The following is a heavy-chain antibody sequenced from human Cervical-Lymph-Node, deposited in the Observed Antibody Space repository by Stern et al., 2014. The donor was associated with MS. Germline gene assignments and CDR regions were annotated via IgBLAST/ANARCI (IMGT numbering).Heavy chain of an antibody. V-gene: IGHV3-73*01. Sequence: EMQLVESGGGLVEPGGSLKLSCAASGFTFSESAIHWVRQASGKGLEWVGRIRNAGKNYATAYGESVKGRFTVSRDDSKTTAYLQMSSLRTEDTAVYYCTRTWELAAFDIWGQGTMVTVSS. CDR1: GFTFSESA. D-gene: IGHD1-26*01. CDR2: IRNAGKNYAT. J-gene: IGHJ3*02. CDR3: TRTWELAAFDI.